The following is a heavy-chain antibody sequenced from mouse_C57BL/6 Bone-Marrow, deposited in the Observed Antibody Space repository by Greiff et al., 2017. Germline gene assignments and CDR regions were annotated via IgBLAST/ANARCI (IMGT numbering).Heavy chain of an antibody. CDR2: IYPSDSET. V-gene: IGHV1-61*01. CDR1: GYTFTSYW. CDR3: ARNDRTWFAY. Sequence: QVQLQQSGAELVRPGSSVKLSCKASGYTFTSYWMDWVKQRPGQGLEWIGNIYPSDSETHYNQKFKDKATLTVDKSSSTAYMQLSSLTSEDSAVYYCARNDRTWFAYWGQGTLVTVSA. D-gene: IGHD2-14*01. J-gene: IGHJ3*01.